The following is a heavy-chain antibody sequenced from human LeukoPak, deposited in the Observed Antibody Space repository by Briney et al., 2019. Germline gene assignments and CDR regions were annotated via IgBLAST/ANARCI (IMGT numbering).Heavy chain of an antibody. CDR3: AREVPFGAARYWYFDL. V-gene: IGHV4-38-2*02. CDR1: GYSISGGYY. D-gene: IGHD2/OR15-2a*01. CDR2: IYHSGGT. Sequence: SETLSLTCTVSGYSISGGYYWGWLRQPPGKGLEWIASIYHSGGTYYNPSLKSRVTISVDTSKNQFSLKLSSVTAADTAVYYCAREVPFGAARYWYFDLWGRGTLVTVSS. J-gene: IGHJ2*01.